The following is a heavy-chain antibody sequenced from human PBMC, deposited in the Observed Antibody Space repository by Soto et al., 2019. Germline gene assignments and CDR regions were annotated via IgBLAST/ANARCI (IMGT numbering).Heavy chain of an antibody. Sequence: QVQLVQSGAEVKKPGSSVKVSCKASGGTFSSYAISWVRQAPGQGLEWMGGIIPIFGTANYAQKFQGRVTITADESTSTAYMELSSLRSEDTAVYYCARGRFLEWLLSSGVGYYGMDVWGQGTTVTVSS. CDR3: ARGRFLEWLLSSGVGYYGMDV. J-gene: IGHJ6*02. CDR1: GGTFSSYA. CDR2: IIPIFGTA. V-gene: IGHV1-69*01. D-gene: IGHD3-3*01.